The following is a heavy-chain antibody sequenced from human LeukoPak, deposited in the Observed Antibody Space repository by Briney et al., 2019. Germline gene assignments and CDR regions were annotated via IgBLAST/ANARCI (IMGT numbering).Heavy chain of an antibody. V-gene: IGHV3-30*04. Sequence: GGSLRLSCAASGFTFSSYAMHWVRQAPGKGLEWVAVISYDGSNKYYADSVKGRFTISRDNSKNTLYLQMNSLRAEDTAVYYCARGTQVGYYYYYMDVWGKGTTVIVSS. CDR3: ARGTQVGYYYYYMDV. CDR1: GFTFSSYA. CDR2: ISYDGSNK. D-gene: IGHD1-26*01. J-gene: IGHJ6*03.